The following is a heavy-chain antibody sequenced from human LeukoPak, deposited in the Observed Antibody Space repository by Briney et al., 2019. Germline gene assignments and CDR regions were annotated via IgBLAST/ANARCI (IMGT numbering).Heavy chain of an antibody. CDR2: INHSGST. V-gene: IGHV4-34*01. D-gene: IGHD3-22*01. Sequence: PSETLSLTCAVYGGSFSGYYWSWIRQPPGKGLEWIGEINHSGSTNYNPSLKSRVTISVDTSNNQFSLKLSSVTAADTAVYYCARGRGRYYYDSSGRREFDYWGQGTLVTVSS. CDR3: ARGRGRYYYDSSGRREFDY. J-gene: IGHJ4*02. CDR1: GGSFSGYY.